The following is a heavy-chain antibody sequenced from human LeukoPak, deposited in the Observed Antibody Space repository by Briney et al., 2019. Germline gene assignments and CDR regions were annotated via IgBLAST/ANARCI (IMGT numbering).Heavy chain of an antibody. J-gene: IGHJ4*02. CDR2: INPSGGST. CDR1: GYTFTSYY. D-gene: IGHD6-19*01. V-gene: IGHV1-46*01. CDR3: ARVGAVAGDYFDY. Sequence: GASVKVCCKASGYTFTSYYMHWVPQAPGQRLEWRGIINPSGGSTSYAQKFQGRVTMTRDTSTSTVYMEPSSLRSEDTAVYYCARVGAVAGDYFDYWGQGTLVTVSS.